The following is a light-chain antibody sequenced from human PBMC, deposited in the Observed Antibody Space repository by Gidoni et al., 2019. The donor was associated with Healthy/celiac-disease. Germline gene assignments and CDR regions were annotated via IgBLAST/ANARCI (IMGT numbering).Light chain of an antibody. CDR2: KAS. Sequence: DIQMTQSPSTLSASVGDRVTITCRASQSISSWLAWYQQKPGKAPKLLIYKASSLESGVPSSFSGSGSGTEFILTISSLQPDDFATYYCQQYRTFXXXTKVEIK. CDR3: QQYRT. J-gene: IGKJ1*01. V-gene: IGKV1-5*03. CDR1: QSISSW.